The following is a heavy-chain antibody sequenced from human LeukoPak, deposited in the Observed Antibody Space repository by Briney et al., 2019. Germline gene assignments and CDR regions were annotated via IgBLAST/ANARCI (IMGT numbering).Heavy chain of an antibody. Sequence: GGSLRLSCAASGFTFRNYPVHWVRQAPGKGLEWVTVISYDGTTKYYADSVKGRFTISRDNSKNTLYLQMNSLRDEDTAVYYCAKFEFGFWGQGTLVTVSS. J-gene: IGHJ4*02. CDR2: ISYDGTTK. V-gene: IGHV3-30*04. D-gene: IGHD3-16*01. CDR3: AKFEFGF. CDR1: GFTFRNYP.